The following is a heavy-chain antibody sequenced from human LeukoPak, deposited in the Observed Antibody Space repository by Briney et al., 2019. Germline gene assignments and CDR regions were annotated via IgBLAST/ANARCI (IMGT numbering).Heavy chain of an antibody. D-gene: IGHD2-15*01. Sequence: ASVNVSCKASGYTFTSYAMHWVRQAPGQRLEWMGWINAGNGNTKYSERFQGRVTITRDTSASTVYMELSSVRSEDTAVYYCARWPPSGYGGSLHFDYWGQGNLVTVSS. CDR1: GYTFTSYA. V-gene: IGHV1-3*01. CDR2: INAGNGNT. J-gene: IGHJ4*02. CDR3: ARWPPSGYGGSLHFDY.